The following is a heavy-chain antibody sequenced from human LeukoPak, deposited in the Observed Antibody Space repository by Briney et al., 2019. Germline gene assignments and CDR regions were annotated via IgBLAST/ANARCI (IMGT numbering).Heavy chain of an antibody. CDR1: GFTFTSSA. CDR2: IVVGSGNT. V-gene: IGHV1-58*02. D-gene: IGHD3-16*01. J-gene: IGHJ5*02. CDR3: ASYVWGSPWP. Sequence: SVKVSCKASGFTFTSSAMQWVRQARGQRLEWIGWIVVGSGNTNYAQKFQERVTITRDMSTSTAYMELSSLRSEDTAVYYCASYVWGSPWPWGQGTLVTVSS.